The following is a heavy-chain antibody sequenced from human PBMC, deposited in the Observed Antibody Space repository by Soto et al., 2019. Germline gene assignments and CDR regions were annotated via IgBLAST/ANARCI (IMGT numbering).Heavy chain of an antibody. CDR2: INHSGST. Sequence: SETLSLTCAVYGGSFSGYYWSWIRQPPGKGLEWIGEINHSGSTNYNPSLKSRVTMSVDTSQNQFSLKLISVTAADTAVYYCARHHATSHQLVAVWATTYSYYYGMDVWGQGTTVTVSS. J-gene: IGHJ6*02. CDR3: ARHHATSHQLVAVWATTYSYYYGMDV. D-gene: IGHD6-13*01. CDR1: GGSFSGYY. V-gene: IGHV4-34*01.